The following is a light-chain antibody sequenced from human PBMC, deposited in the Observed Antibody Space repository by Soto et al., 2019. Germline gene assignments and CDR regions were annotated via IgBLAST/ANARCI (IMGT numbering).Light chain of an antibody. J-gene: IGLJ1*01. CDR2: DVS. CDR1: SSDVGGYNY. V-gene: IGLV2-14*01. CDR3: SSYTSSSTLPYV. Sequence: QSVLTQPASGSGAPGQSITISCTGTSSDVGGYNYVSWYQQHPGKAPKLVIYDVSNRPSGVSNRFSGSKSGNTASLTISGLQAEDEADYSCSSYTSSSTLPYVFGTGTKVTVL.